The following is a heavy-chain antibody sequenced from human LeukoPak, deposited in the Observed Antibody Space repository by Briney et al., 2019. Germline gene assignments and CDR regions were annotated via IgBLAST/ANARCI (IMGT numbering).Heavy chain of an antibody. J-gene: IGHJ4*02. Sequence: PGGSLRLSCAASGFTFSDYYMSWIRQAPGKGLEWVSYISSSGSTIYYADSVKGRFTVSRDNSKNTLYLQMSSLRTEDTAVYYCAKDLSYGSYSFDSWGQGALVTVSS. CDR2: ISSSGSTI. V-gene: IGHV3-11*04. D-gene: IGHD3-10*01. CDR1: GFTFSDYY. CDR3: AKDLSYGSYSFDS.